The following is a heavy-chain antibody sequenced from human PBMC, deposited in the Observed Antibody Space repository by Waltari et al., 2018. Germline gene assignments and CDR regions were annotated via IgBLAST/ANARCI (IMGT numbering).Heavy chain of an antibody. J-gene: IGHJ4*02. D-gene: IGHD5-18*01. V-gene: IGHV3-30*02. Sequence: QVQLVESGGGVVQPGGSLRLSCAASGFTFSSHGMHWVRQAPGKGPEWLAFIRHDGTKNYSAASGKGRFTISRDNSKNTLYLQMNSLRAEDTAVYYCAKEGGLFAGYGSFDYWGQGTLVTVSS. CDR3: AKEGGLFAGYGSFDY. CDR2: IRHDGTKN. CDR1: GFTFSSHG.